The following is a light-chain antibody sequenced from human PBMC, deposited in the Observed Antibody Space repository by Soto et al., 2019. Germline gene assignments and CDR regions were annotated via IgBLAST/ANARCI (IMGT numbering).Light chain of an antibody. J-gene: IGLJ2*01. CDR2: EVS. CDR1: SRDIGTFDF. Sequence: QSVLTQPASVAGSPGQSITISCTGTSRDIGTFDFVSWYQQHPGKAPKLMIYEVSKRPSGTSNRFSGSKSGHTASLTISGLQAEDEADDYCCSYAGSSLVVFGGGTKLTVL. CDR3: CSYAGSSLVV. V-gene: IGLV2-23*02.